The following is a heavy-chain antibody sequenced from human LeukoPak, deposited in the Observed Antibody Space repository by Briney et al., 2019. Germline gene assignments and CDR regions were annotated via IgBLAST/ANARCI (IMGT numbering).Heavy chain of an antibody. D-gene: IGHD1-26*01. J-gene: IGHJ4*02. V-gene: IGHV4-59*12. CDR3: ARARPTSGSYY. CDR2: IYHSGST. CDR1: GGSISGYY. Sequence: PSETLSLTCTVSGGSISGYYWSWIRQPPGKGLEWIGYIYHSGSTYYNPSLKSRVTISVDRSKNQFSLKLSSVTAADTAVYYCARARPTSGSYYWGQETLVTVSS.